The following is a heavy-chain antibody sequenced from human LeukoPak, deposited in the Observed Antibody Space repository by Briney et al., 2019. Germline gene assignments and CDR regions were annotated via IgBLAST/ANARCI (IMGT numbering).Heavy chain of an antibody. D-gene: IGHD1-7*01. CDR1: GFIFSNYA. V-gene: IGHV3-23*01. Sequence: GGSLRLSCAASGFIFSNYAMNWVRQAPGKGLEWVSTITSSGDNTYYGDSVKGRFTISRDNSKNTLYLQMNNLRADDTATYCCAKDAMTLENRWNYRSKTDHEYWGQGTLVAVSS. CDR2: ITSSGDNT. J-gene: IGHJ4*02. CDR3: AKDAMTLENRWNYRSKTDHEY.